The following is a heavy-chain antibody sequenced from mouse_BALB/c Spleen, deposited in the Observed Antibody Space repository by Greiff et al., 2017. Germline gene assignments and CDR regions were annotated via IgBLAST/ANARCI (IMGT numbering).Heavy chain of an antibody. CDR3: ARWGYDRYFDV. V-gene: IGHV3-2*02. D-gene: IGHD2-14*01. CDR2: ISYSGST. CDR1: GYSITSDYA. J-gene: IGHJ1*01. Sequence: DVKLQESGPGLVKPSQSLSLTCTVTGYSITSDYAWNWIRQFPGNKLEWMGYISYSGSTSYNPSLKSRISITRDTSKNQFFLQLNSVTTEDTATYYCARWGYDRYFDVWGAGTTVTVSS.